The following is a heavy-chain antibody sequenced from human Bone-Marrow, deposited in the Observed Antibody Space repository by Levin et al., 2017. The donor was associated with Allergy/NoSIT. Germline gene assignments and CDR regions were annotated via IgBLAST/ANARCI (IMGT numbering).Heavy chain of an antibody. D-gene: IGHD3-22*01. V-gene: IGHV1-2*02. CDR3: ARVSVVVQTGYYYYGLDV. Sequence: PGESLKISCKASGYTFTDYYMHWVRQAPGQGLEWMGWINPNSGDTNYAQLFKGRVTMTSDTSISTAYMDLSSLRSDDTAVYYCARVSVVVQTGYYYYGLDVWGQGTTVTVSS. J-gene: IGHJ6*02. CDR1: GYTFTDYY. CDR2: INPNSGDT.